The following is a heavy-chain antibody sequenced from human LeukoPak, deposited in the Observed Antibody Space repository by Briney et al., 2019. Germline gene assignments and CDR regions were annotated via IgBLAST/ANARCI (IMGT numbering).Heavy chain of an antibody. D-gene: IGHD1-1*01. CDR2: IYYSGDT. V-gene: IGHV4-59*01. CDR1: GDSISSYY. CDR3: ARRHWTYDY. J-gene: IGHJ4*02. Sequence: SETLSLTCTVSGDSISSYYWSWIRQSPGKGLEWIGDIYYSGDTNYNPSLKSRVTISVDTSKNQFSLKLSPVTAADTAVYYCARRHWTYDYWGQGTLVTVSS.